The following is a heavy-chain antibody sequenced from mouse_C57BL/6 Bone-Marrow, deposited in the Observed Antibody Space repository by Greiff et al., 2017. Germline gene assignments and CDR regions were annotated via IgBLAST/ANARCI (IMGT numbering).Heavy chain of an antibody. V-gene: IGHV5-4*01. CDR3: ARVRELLWSAWFAY. Sequence: EVHLVESGGGLVKPGGSLKLSCAASGFTFSSYALSWVRQTPEKRLEWVATISDGGSYTYYPDNVQGRFTISSDNANNNLYLQMIHLKSEAAAMYYCARVRELLWSAWFAYWGQGTLVTVSA. CDR2: ISDGGSYT. J-gene: IGHJ3*01. CDR1: GFTFSSYA. D-gene: IGHD2-1*01.